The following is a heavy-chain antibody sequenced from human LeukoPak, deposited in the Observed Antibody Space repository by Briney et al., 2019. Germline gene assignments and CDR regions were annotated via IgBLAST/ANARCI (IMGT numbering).Heavy chain of an antibody. CDR2: ISGSGGST. J-gene: IGHJ4*02. CDR1: GFTFSSYA. D-gene: IGHD3-22*01. CDR3: AKVLTTYYYDSSGYP. Sequence: GGSLRLSCAASGFTFSSYAMSWVRQAPGKGLEWVSTISGSGGSTYYADSVKGRFTISRDNSKNTLYLQMNSLRAEDTAIYYCAKVLTTYYYDSSGYPWGQGTLVTVSS. V-gene: IGHV3-23*01.